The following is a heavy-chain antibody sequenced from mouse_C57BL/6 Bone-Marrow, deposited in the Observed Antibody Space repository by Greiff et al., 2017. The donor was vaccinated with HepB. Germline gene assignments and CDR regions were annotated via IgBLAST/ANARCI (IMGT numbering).Heavy chain of an antibody. Sequence: VMLVESGAELVRPGTSVKVSCKASGYAFTNYLIEWVKQRPGQGLEWIGVINPGSGGTNYNEKFKGKATLTADKSSSTAYMQLSSLTSEDSAVYFCARSGRGYEFAYWGQGTLVTVSA. V-gene: IGHV1-54*01. J-gene: IGHJ3*01. CDR3: ARSGRGYEFAY. CDR1: GYAFTNYL. D-gene: IGHD2-2*01. CDR2: INPGSGGT.